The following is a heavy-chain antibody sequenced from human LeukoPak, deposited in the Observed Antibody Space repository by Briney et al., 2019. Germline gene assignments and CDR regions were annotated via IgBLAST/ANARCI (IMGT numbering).Heavy chain of an antibody. D-gene: IGHD6-13*01. CDR2: INTNTGNP. V-gene: IGHV7-4-1*02. CDR3: AKEADSSSWCEVGVIDP. CDR1: GYTFTNYA. J-gene: IGHJ5*02. Sequence: GASVKVSCKASGYTFTNYAMNWVRQAPGQGLEWMGWINTNTGNPTYAQDFVGRLVFSLDTSVSTAYLQISSLNLDDTAIYYCAKEADSSSWCEVGVIDPWGQGTLITVSS.